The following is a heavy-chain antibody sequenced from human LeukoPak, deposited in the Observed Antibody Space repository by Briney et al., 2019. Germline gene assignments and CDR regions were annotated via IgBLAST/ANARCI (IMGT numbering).Heavy chain of an antibody. Sequence: GGSLRLSCAASGFTFSSYAMSWVRHAPGKGLEWVSAISGSGGSTYYADSVKGRFTISRDNSKNTLYLQMNSLRAEDTAVYYCAKVYYYGSGSYYSHYYYYGMDVWGQGTTVTVSS. V-gene: IGHV3-23*01. D-gene: IGHD3-10*01. CDR3: AKVYYYGSGSYYSHYYYYGMDV. J-gene: IGHJ6*02. CDR2: ISGSGGST. CDR1: GFTFSSYA.